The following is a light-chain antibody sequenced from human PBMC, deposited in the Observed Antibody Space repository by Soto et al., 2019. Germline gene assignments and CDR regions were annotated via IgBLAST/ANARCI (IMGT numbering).Light chain of an antibody. V-gene: IGKV1-39*01. CDR1: QSISSY. Sequence: DIQMTQSPSSLSASVGDRVTITCRASQSISSYLNWYQQKPGKAPKLLIYAASSLQSGVPSRFSGSGSGTDFTLTISSLQPEDFATYYCQQSYSTPITLGQGTRLEIK. CDR2: AAS. J-gene: IGKJ5*01. CDR3: QQSYSTPIT.